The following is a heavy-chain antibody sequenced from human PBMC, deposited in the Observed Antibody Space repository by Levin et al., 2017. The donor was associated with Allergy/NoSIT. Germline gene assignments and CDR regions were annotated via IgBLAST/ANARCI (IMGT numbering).Heavy chain of an antibody. CDR2: IKSKTAGGTT. V-gene: IGHV3-15*07. CDR1: GFTFTNAW. D-gene: IGHD4/OR15-4a*01. CDR3: TTDQYGAISPLVY. J-gene: IGHJ4*02. Sequence: GESLKISCAASGFTFTNAWMNWVRQAPGKGLEWVGRIKSKTAGGTTDYAAPVKGRFNISREDSKNTLYLQMNSLKTEDTAVYYCTTDQYGAISPLVYWGQGMLVTVSS.